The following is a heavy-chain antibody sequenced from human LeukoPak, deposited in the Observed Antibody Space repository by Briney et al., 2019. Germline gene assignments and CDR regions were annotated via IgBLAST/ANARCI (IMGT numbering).Heavy chain of an antibody. CDR3: ARPSRRSYYYGMDV. V-gene: IGHV4-59*10. D-gene: IGHD2-2*01. CDR2: IYTSGST. CDR1: GGSFSGYY. Sequence: SETLSLTCAVYGGSFSGYYWSWIRQPPGKGLEWIGRIYTSGSTNYNPSLKSRVTMSVDTSKNQFSLKLSSVTAADTAVYYCARPSRRSYYYGMDVWGQGTTVTVSS. J-gene: IGHJ6*02.